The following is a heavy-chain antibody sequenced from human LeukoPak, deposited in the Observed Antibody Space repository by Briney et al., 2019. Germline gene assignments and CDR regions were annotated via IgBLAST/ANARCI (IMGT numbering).Heavy chain of an antibody. CDR1: GFTFSSYA. D-gene: IGHD3-3*01. CDR2: ISGSGGST. CDR3: AKDRFLEWLLSV. V-gene: IGHV3-23*01. Sequence: GGSLRLSCAASGFTFSSYAMSWVRQAPGKGLEWVSAISGSGGSTYYADSVKGRFTIPRDNSKNTLYLQMNSLRAEDTAVYYCAKDRFLEWLLSVWGQGTLVTVSS. J-gene: IGHJ4*02.